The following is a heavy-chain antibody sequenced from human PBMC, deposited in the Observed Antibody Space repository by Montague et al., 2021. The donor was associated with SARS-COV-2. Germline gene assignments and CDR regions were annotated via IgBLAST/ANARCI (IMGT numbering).Heavy chain of an antibody. CDR3: ACAPPFYDVLTGHDSELDV. Sequence: SETLSLTCGVSGGPLSGYFWCWICQTPGKGLERIGEISHCCATKNNPTPKSRATVSVAMSRNQYSLNLNSVTAAATGVYYCACAPPFYDVLTGHDSELDVWGRGTMVIVSS. CDR1: GGPLSGYF. CDR2: ISHCCAT. J-gene: IGHJ3*01. V-gene: IGHV4-34*04. D-gene: IGHD3-9*01.